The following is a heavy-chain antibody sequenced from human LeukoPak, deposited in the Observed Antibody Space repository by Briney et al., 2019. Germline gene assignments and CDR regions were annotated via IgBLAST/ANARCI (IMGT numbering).Heavy chain of an antibody. CDR3: AALVVVVATSTDDAFDI. V-gene: IGHV3-48*03. CDR2: ISSSGSTI. CDR1: GFTFSSYE. D-gene: IGHD2-15*01. J-gene: IGHJ3*02. Sequence: GGSLGLSCAASGFTFSSYEMNWVRQAPGKGLEWVSYISSSGSTIYYADSVKGRFTISRDNAKNSLYLQMNSLRAEDTAVYYCAALVVVVATSTDDAFDIWGQGTMVTVSS.